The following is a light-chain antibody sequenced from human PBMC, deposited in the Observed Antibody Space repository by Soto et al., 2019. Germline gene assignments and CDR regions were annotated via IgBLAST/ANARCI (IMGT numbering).Light chain of an antibody. Sequence: QSALTQPASVSGSLGQSITISCTGSNRDIGAYNLVSWYQQYPDTAPKLIIYEVRNRPSGVSNRFSGSKSGNTASLTISGLQAEDEAEYYCCSYAGSRTHVLFGGGTKLTVL. CDR2: EVR. CDR1: NRDIGAYNL. V-gene: IGLV2-23*02. J-gene: IGLJ2*01. CDR3: CSYAGSRTHVL.